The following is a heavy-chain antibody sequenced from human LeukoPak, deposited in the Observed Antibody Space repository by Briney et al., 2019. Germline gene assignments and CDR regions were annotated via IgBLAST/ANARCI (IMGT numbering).Heavy chain of an antibody. CDR1: GFTFSSYW. Sequence: PGGSLRLSCAASGFTFSSYWMSWVRQAPGKGLEWVANIKQDGSEKYYVDSVKGRFTISRDNAKNSLYLQMNSLRAEDTAVYYCARVRSSSYEGDAFDIWGQGTMVTVSS. J-gene: IGHJ3*02. D-gene: IGHD6-13*01. CDR3: ARVRSSSYEGDAFDI. V-gene: IGHV3-7*01. CDR2: IKQDGSEK.